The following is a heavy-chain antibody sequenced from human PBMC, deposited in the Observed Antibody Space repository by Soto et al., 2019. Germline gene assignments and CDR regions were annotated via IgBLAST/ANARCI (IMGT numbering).Heavy chain of an antibody. CDR3: VKMQVYYFDY. Sequence: EVHLLESGGGLVQPGGSLRLSCAASGFTFSSYVMSWVRQAPGKGLEWVSLISGSGGTTYYADSVKGRFTISRDNSKNTLYLQMNSLRAEDTSVYYCVKMQVYYFDYWGQGTLVTVSS. CDR1: GFTFSSYV. CDR2: ISGSGGTT. V-gene: IGHV3-23*01. J-gene: IGHJ4*02.